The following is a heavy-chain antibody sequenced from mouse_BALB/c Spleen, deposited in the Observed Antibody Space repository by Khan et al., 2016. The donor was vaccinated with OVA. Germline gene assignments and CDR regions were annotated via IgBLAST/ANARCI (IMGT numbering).Heavy chain of an antibody. CDR2: ISHSGST. CDR3: ARKNYDGYAVNY. D-gene: IGHD2-4*01. V-gene: IGHV3-2*02. Sequence: EVQLQESGPGLVKPSQSLSLTCNVTGYSITSNYAWNWIRQFPGNKLEWMGYISHSGSTSYNPSIKRRISITRDTSKNQFFLQFNSVTTEDTATYDCARKNYDGYAVNYWGQGTSVTVSS. J-gene: IGHJ4*01. CDR1: GYSITSNYA.